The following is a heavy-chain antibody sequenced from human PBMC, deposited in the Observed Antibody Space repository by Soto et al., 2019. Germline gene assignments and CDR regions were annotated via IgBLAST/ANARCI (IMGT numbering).Heavy chain of an antibody. CDR1: GFTFSSYA. CDR3: AKGYYYDSSGSWSLFY. CDR2: ISGSGGST. Sequence: PGGSLRLSCAASGFTFSSYAMSWVRQAPGKGLEWVSAISGSGGSTYYTDSVKGRFTISRDNSKNTLYLQMNSLRAEDTAVYYCAKGYYYDSSGSWSLFYWGQGTLVTVSS. D-gene: IGHD3-22*01. J-gene: IGHJ4*02. V-gene: IGHV3-23*01.